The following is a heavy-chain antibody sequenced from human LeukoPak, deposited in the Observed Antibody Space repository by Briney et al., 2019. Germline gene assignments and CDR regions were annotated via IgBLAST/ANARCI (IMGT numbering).Heavy chain of an antibody. D-gene: IGHD3-10*01. J-gene: IGHJ4*02. V-gene: IGHV4-39*01. CDR1: DDSISSSSYY. CDR2: VSYGGSS. Sequence: PSETLSLTCTVSDDSISSSSYYWGRIRQPPGRGLEWIVSVSYGGSSNYNPSLKSRVSISVDTSNNQFSLKLSSVTAADTAVYYCARRYYVSGTYHPAWIDCWGQGTLVTVSS. CDR3: ARRYYVSGTYHPAWIDC.